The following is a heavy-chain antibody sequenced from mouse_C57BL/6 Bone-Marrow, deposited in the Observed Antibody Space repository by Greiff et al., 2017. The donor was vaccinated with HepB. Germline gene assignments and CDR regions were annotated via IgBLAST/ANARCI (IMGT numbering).Heavy chain of an antibody. CDR3: ARPPDYYGSSYYAMDY. V-gene: IGHV5-17*01. Sequence: EVKLMESGGGLVKPGGSLKLSCAASGFTFSDYGMHWVRQAPEKGLEWVAYISSGSSTIYYADTVKGRFTISRDNAKNTLFLQMTSLRSEDTAMYYCARPPDYYGSSYYAMDYWGQGTSVTVSS. D-gene: IGHD1-1*01. CDR1: GFTFSDYG. CDR2: ISSGSSTI. J-gene: IGHJ4*01.